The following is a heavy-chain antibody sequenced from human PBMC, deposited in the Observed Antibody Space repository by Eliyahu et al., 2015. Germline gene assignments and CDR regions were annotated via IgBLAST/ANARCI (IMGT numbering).Heavy chain of an antibody. CDR2: IKRSGST. Sequence: QVQLQQWGAGLLKPSETLSLTCAVYGGSFSADHWSWIRQSPGKGLEWIGEIKRSGSTNYNPSLKSRITISTDTSKNQFSLKLSSVTAADTAIYYCTTDSYSSVYYYWGQGTLVTVSS. D-gene: IGHD6-25*01. CDR1: GGSFSADH. V-gene: IGHV4-34*01. J-gene: IGHJ4*02. CDR3: TTDSYSSVYYY.